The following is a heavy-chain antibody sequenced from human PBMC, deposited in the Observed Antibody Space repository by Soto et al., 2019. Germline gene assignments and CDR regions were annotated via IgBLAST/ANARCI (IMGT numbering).Heavy chain of an antibody. CDR2: ILYSEKN. J-gene: IGHJ6*02. CDR1: GASITSGGSY. Sequence: SETLSLTCSVSGASITSGGSYWTWIRQHPGKGLEWIGNILYSEKNYYNPSLKSRVTISLDTSKNQFSLKVNSVTAADTGIYYCARRKRNIYGMDVWGQGTAVTVSS. CDR3: ARRKRNIYGMDV. V-gene: IGHV4-31*03.